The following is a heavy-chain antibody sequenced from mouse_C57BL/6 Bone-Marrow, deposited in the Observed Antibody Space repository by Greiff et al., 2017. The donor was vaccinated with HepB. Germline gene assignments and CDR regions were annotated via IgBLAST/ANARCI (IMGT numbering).Heavy chain of an antibody. V-gene: IGHV1-15*01. J-gene: IGHJ3*01. CDR1: GYTFTDYE. CDR2: IDPETGGT. D-gene: IGHD2-14*01. Sequence: QVQLKQSGAELVRPGASVTLSCKASGYTFTDYEMHWVKQTPVHGLEWIGAIDPETGGTAYNQKFKGKAILTADKSSSTAYMVLRSLTSEDSSVYYCTRCRYREWFAYWGQGTLVTVSA. CDR3: TRCRYREWFAY.